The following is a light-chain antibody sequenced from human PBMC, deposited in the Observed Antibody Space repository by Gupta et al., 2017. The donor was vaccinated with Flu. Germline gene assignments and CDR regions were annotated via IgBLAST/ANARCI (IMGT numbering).Light chain of an antibody. CDR1: QSVSTY. CDR3: QQRRNWPPIT. CDR2: DAS. J-gene: IGKJ5*01. V-gene: IGKV3-11*01. Sequence: EIVLTQSPATLSLSPGQRATLSCRASQSVSTYLAWYQQKPGQAPRLLIFDASNRATGVPARFSGSGYGTDFTLTISSREPEDFAVYYCQQRRNWPPITFGQWTRLEIK.